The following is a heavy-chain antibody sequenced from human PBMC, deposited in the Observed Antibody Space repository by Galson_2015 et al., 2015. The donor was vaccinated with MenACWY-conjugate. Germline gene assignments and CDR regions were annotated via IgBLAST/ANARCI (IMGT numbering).Heavy chain of an antibody. J-gene: IGHJ4*02. CDR1: GFTFSSYA. Sequence: SLRLSCAASGFTFSSYAMHWVRQTPGKGLEYVSAISSDGSSTYYADSVKGRFTISRDNSKNTLYLQMSSLRAEDTAVYYCVKARSSGWYGYFDSWGQGTLVTVSS. V-gene: IGHV3-64D*09. CDR3: VKARSSGWYGYFDS. CDR2: ISSDGSST. D-gene: IGHD6-19*01.